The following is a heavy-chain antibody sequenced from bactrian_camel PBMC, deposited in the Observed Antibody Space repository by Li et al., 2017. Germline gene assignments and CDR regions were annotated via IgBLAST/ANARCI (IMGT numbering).Heavy chain of an antibody. CDR2: VVSGTYAT. D-gene: IGHD2*01. CDR1: GITEGPNC. Sequence: QLVESGGGSVQPGGSLPPSCELPGITEGPNCIGWFRQAPGKEREGVAVVVSGTYATFYADSVKGRFTISQDSAGTTLFLQMNSLKPEDTAMYYCAANFGPYRSGPYLARRANFLGQGTQVTVS. J-gene: IGHJ4*01. V-gene: IGHV3S40*01.